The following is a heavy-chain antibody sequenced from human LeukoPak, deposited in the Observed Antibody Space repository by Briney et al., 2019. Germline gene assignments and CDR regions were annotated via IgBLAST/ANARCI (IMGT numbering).Heavy chain of an antibody. CDR3: ARVGDSGYDYLDY. CDR1: GGSISSGSYY. CDR2: IYTSGTT. V-gene: IGHV4-61*02. Sequence: PSQTLSLTCTVSGGSISSGSYYWSWIRQPAGKGLEWIGRIYTSGTTNYNPSLKSRVTISVDTSKNQFSLKLSSVTAADTAVYYCARVGDSGYDYLDYWGQGTLVTVSS. D-gene: IGHD5-12*01. J-gene: IGHJ4*02.